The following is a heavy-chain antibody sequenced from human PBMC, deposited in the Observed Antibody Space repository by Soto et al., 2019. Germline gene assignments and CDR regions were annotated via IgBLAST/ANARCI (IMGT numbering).Heavy chain of an antibody. CDR2: VYVAGGS. V-gene: IGHV4-4*07. CDR1: GDSISDYS. D-gene: IGHD3-10*01. J-gene: IGHJ5*02. Sequence: QVQLQESGPGLVNPSGTLSLTCTVSGDSISDYSWSWIRQPAGKGLEWIGRVYVAGGSNYNPSLKSRAPISLDRPKNQFSRRLTSVTAADTAVYFCSSGAGPPWFDPWGQGILVTVSS. CDR3: SSGAGPPWFDP.